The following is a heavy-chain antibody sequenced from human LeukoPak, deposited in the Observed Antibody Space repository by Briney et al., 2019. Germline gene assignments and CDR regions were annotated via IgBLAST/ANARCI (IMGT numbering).Heavy chain of an antibody. V-gene: IGHV3-21*01. CDR3: AAAPELPGWFDP. Sequence: GPSLRLSCTASGFTFSSSGMHCVRHPPGNGLEWVSSITGSSSFIYYSDSVKGRFTISRDNAENSVYLQMNSLRTEDTAVYYCAAAPELPGWFDPWGQGTLVTVSS. D-gene: IGHD1-14*01. J-gene: IGHJ5*02. CDR2: ITGSSSFI. CDR1: GFTFSSSG.